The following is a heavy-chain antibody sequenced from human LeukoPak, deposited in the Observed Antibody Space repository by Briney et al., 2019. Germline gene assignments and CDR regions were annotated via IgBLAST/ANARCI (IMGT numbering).Heavy chain of an antibody. Sequence: RTGGSLRLSCAASGFALSSHWMTWVRQVPGRGPEWVANVNRDGSETYYLDSVKGRFTISKDNAKNSLYLQMSSLRAEDAAMYYCVRDTPGSGWLFYWGQGTLVTVSS. V-gene: IGHV3-7*01. CDR2: VNRDGSET. CDR3: VRDTPGSGWLFY. CDR1: GFALSSHW. D-gene: IGHD6-19*01. J-gene: IGHJ4*02.